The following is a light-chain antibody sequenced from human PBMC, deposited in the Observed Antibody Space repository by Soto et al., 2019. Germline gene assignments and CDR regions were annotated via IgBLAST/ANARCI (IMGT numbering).Light chain of an antibody. V-gene: IGKV1-5*01. Sequence: DIQMTQSPSTLSASVGDRVTITCRASQSISTWLAWYQQKPGNAPKLLIFDASNLESGVPSRFSGSGSGTEFPLTIDRLQPDDFATYSGQQDNRDSRRFGQGTELDIK. CDR3: QQDNRDSRR. J-gene: IGKJ1*01. CDR2: DAS. CDR1: QSISTW.